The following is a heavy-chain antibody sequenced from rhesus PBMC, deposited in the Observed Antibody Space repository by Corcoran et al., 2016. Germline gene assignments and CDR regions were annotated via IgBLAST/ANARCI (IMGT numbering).Heavy chain of an antibody. V-gene: IGHV3S5*01. J-gene: IGHJ4*01. Sequence: EVQLVETGGGLVQPGGSLKVSCAVSGFTVSSYGMSWVRQAPGKGLEWVSGIDSGGGDTYYPDSVKRRFTISRDNSKNTLSLEMNSLGAEDTAVYYCAKHGSSYHAGFDYWGQGVLVTVSS. D-gene: IGHD4-29*01. CDR3: AKHGSSYHAGFDY. CDR1: GFTVSSYG. CDR2: IDSGGGDT.